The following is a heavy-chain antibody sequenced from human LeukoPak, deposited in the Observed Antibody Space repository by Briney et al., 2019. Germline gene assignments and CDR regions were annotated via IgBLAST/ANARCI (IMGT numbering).Heavy chain of an antibody. Sequence: PAGSLRLSCAASGFTFSSYSLHWVRQAQGKGLERVGVISYDGSNKYYADSVRGRFTISRDNSKNTLYLQMNSLRAEDTAVYYCAKGFGGYDYRDAFDIWGQGTMVTVSS. CDR1: GFTFSSYS. CDR3: AKGFGGYDYRDAFDI. D-gene: IGHD5-12*01. V-gene: IGHV3-30*18. J-gene: IGHJ3*02. CDR2: ISYDGSNK.